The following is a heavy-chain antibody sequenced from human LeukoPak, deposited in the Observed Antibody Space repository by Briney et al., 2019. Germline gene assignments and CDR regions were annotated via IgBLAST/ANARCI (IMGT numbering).Heavy chain of an antibody. CDR3: SRDGAPYSSGWYY. Sequence: SETLSLTCTVSGGSISSGDYYWSWIRQPPGKGLEWIGYIYYSGSTYYNPSLKSRVTISVDTSKDQFPLKLSSVTAADTAVYYCSRDGAPYSSGWYYWGQGTLVTVSS. CDR2: IYYSGST. J-gene: IGHJ4*02. D-gene: IGHD6-19*01. CDR1: GGSISSGDYY. V-gene: IGHV4-30-4*01.